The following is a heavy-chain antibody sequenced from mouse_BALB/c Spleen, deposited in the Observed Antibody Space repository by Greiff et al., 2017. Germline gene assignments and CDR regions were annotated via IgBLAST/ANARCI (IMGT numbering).Heavy chain of an antibody. D-gene: IGHD1-1*01. Sequence: QVQLQQSGPELVKPGASVRISCKASGYTFTSYYIHWVKQRPGQGLEWIGWIYPGNVNTKYNEKFKGKATLTADKSSSTAYMQLSSLTSEDSAVYFCARGNFYYYGSSFDYWGQGTTLTVSS. V-gene: IGHV1S56*01. CDR2: IYPGNVNT. J-gene: IGHJ2*01. CDR1: GYTFTSYY. CDR3: ARGNFYYYGSSFDY.